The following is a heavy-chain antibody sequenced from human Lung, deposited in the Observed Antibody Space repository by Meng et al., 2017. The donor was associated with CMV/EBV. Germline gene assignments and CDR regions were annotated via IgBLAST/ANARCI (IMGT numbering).Heavy chain of an antibody. D-gene: IGHD3-3*01. CDR2: INHSGST. J-gene: IGHJ6*02. V-gene: IGHV4-34*01. CDR3: ARGRGFWSGSRYYYYGMDV. CDR1: GGSFSGYY. Sequence: SXTLSLXCAVYGGSFSGYYWSWIRQPPGKGLEWIGEINHSGSTNYNPSLKSRVTISVDTSKNQFSLKLSSVTAADTAVYYCARGRGFWSGSRYYYYGMDVXGQGXTVTV.